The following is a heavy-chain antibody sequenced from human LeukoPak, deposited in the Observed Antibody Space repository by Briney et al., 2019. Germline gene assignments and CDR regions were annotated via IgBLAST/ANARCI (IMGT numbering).Heavy chain of an antibody. CDR2: FDPEDGET. D-gene: IGHD4-23*01. J-gene: IGHJ2*01. CDR3: ATVTTVEGWYFDL. Sequence: SVEVSCKVSGYTLTELSMHWVRQAPGQGLEWMGGFDPEDGETIYAQKFQGRVTMTEDTSTDTAYMELSSLRSEDTAVYYCATVTTVEGWYFDLWRRGTLDTVSS. V-gene: IGHV1-24*01. CDR1: GYTLTELS.